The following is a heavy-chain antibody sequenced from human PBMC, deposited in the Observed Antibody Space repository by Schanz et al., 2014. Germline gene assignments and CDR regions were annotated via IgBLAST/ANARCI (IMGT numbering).Heavy chain of an antibody. CDR3: ARAFGGYDPAGALDY. Sequence: QILLVQPGPEVKKPGASVTVSCKASGYDFHIYAYSWVRQAPGQGPEWIGWISGYTGDTKYAQKFQHRVNMTTDRTTSTVYMELRSLRFDDTAVYFCARAFGGYDPAGALDYWGQGTLVTVSS. D-gene: IGHD5-12*01. CDR1: GYDFHIYA. CDR2: ISGYTGDT. J-gene: IGHJ4*02. V-gene: IGHV1-18*01.